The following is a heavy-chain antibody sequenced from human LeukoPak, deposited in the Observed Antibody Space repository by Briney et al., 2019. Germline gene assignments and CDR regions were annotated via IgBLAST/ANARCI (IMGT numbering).Heavy chain of an antibody. J-gene: IGHJ3*02. CDR2: ISSSSSYI. CDR3: ARVGYDSSGYYAFGI. CDR1: GFTFSSYS. D-gene: IGHD3-22*01. V-gene: IGHV3-21*01. Sequence: GGSLRLSCAASGFTFSSYSMNWVRQAPGKGLEWVSSISSSSSYIYYADSVKGRFTISRDNAKNSLYLQMNSLRAEDTAVYYCARVGYDSSGYYAFGIWGQGTMVTVSS.